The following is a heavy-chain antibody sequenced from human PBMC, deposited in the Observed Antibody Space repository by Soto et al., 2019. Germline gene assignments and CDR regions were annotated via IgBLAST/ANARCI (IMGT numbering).Heavy chain of an antibody. CDR3: ARGIEVAVAGTGRAFDI. CDR2: MNPNSGNT. CDR1: GYAFTSYD. V-gene: IGHV1-8*01. D-gene: IGHD6-19*01. J-gene: IGHJ3*02. Sequence: ASVKVSCKASGYAFTSYDINWVRQAPGQGLEWMGWMNPNSGNTGYAQKFQGRVTMTRNTSISTAYMELSSLRSKDTAVYYCARGIEVAVAGTGRAFDIWGQGTMVTVSS.